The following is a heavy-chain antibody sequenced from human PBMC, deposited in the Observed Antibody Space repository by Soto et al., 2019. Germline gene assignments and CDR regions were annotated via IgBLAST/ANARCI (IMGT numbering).Heavy chain of an antibody. CDR2: IYYRGKA. D-gene: IGHD2-15*01. V-gene: IGHV4-59*01. J-gene: IGHJ5*02. CDR1: GDAINSYY. CDR3: ARARDCSGGTCYSWWFDP. Sequence: SETLSLTCTVSGDAINSYYWSWIRQPPGKGLEWIGYIYYRGKANYNSSLKSRVTISMDTSKSQLSLKLRSVTAADTAVYYCARARDCSGGTCYSWWFDPWGQGTLVTVSS.